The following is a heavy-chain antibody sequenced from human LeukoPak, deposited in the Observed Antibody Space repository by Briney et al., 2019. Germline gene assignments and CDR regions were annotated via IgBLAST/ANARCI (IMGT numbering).Heavy chain of an antibody. CDR2: IYYTGNT. Sequence: PSETLSLTCTVSGGSITSTSYYWGWIRQPPGKGLEWIGSIYYTGNTYYNPSLKSRVTISVDTSKNQFSLKLSSVTAADTAVYYCARDYSGHDYWGQGTLVTVSS. V-gene: IGHV4-39*07. CDR3: ARDYSGHDY. CDR1: GGSITSTSYY. J-gene: IGHJ4*02. D-gene: IGHD5-12*01.